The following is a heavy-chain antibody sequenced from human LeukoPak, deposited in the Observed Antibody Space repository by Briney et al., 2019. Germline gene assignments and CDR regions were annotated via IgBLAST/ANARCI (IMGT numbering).Heavy chain of an antibody. V-gene: IGHV3-64D*09. J-gene: IGHJ1*01. CDR1: GFTFSNFA. CDR3: ARGGDPVKYYAEYFQY. D-gene: IGHD2-21*02. Sequence: GGSLRLSCLASGFTFSNFAMHWVRQGPGKGLEYVSGISRSGGGTYYADSVQGRFTISRDNSKNTLYLQMSSLRAEDAAVYYCARGGDPVKYYAEYFQYWGQGTLVTVSS. CDR2: ISRSGGGT.